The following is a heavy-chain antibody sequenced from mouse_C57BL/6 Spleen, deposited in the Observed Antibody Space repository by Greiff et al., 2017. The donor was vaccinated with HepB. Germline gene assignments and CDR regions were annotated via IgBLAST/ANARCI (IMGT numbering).Heavy chain of an antibody. J-gene: IGHJ4*01. D-gene: IGHD2-1*01. CDR3: ARRDYGNYDAMDY. Sequence: QVQLQQSGAELVRPGTSVKVSCKASGYAFTNYLIEWVKQRPGQGLEWIGVINPGSGGTNYNEKFKGKATLTADKSSSTAYMQLSSLTSEDSAVYFCARRDYGNYDAMDYWGQGTSVTVSS. CDR1: GYAFTNYL. V-gene: IGHV1-54*01. CDR2: INPGSGGT.